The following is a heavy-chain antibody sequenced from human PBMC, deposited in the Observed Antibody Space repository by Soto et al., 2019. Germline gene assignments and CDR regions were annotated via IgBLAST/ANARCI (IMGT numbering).Heavy chain of an antibody. D-gene: IGHD6-19*01. J-gene: IGHJ4*02. Sequence: SETLSLTCTVSGGSISSYYWSWIRQPAGKGLEWIGRFYTSGSTNYNPSLKSRVTMSVDTSKNQFSLKLFSVTAADTAVYYCARVGPAVAGLGYFDYWGQGTLVTVSS. CDR1: GGSISSYY. CDR2: FYTSGST. V-gene: IGHV4-4*07. CDR3: ARVGPAVAGLGYFDY.